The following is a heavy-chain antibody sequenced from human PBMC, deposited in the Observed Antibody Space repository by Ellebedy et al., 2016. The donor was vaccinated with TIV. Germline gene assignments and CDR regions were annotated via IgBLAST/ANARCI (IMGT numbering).Heavy chain of an antibody. CDR2: IYSGGST. V-gene: IGHV3-53*01. CDR3: AREGRTYYYDSSGYDI. Sequence: GGSLRLXXAASGFTVSSNYMSWVRQAPGKGLEWVSVIYSGGSTHYADSVKGRFTISRDNSKNTLYLQMNSLRAEDTAVYYCAREGRTYYYDSSGYDIWGQGTLVTVSS. D-gene: IGHD3-22*01. J-gene: IGHJ4*02. CDR1: GFTVSSNY.